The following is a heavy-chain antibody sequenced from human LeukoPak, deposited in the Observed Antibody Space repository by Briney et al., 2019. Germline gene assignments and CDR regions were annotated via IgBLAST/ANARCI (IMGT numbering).Heavy chain of an antibody. V-gene: IGHV3-53*01. CDR3: ASSSSSWKLFDY. CDR1: GFTVSSNY. D-gene: IGHD6-13*01. CDR2: IYSGGST. Sequence: GGSLRLSCAASGFTVSSNYMSWVRQAPGKGLEWVSVIYSGGSTYYADSVKGRFTISRDNSKNTLYLQMNSLRAEDTAVYYCASSSSSWKLFDYWGQGTLVTVSS. J-gene: IGHJ4*02.